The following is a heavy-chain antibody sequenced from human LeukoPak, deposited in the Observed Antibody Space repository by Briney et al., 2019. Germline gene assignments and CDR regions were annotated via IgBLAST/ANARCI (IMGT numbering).Heavy chain of an antibody. Sequence: SETLSLTCTVSGGSISSGDYYWSWIRQPPGKGLEWIGYIYYSGSTYYNPSLKSRVTISVDTSKNQFSLKLSSVTAADTAVYYCASLYYDILTGYYGSYGMDVWGQGTTVTVSS. J-gene: IGHJ6*02. V-gene: IGHV4-30-4*01. CDR3: ASLYYDILTGYYGSYGMDV. CDR1: GGSISSGDYY. CDR2: IYYSGST. D-gene: IGHD3-9*01.